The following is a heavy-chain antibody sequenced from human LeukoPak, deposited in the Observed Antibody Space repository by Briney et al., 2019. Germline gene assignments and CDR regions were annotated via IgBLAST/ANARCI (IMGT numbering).Heavy chain of an antibody. Sequence: PGGPLRLSCAASGFTFSVYAMSWVRQAPGKGLEWVSSIGDSGSTTYYADSVKGRFTISRDNSKNTLYLQTNSLRAEDTAVYYCAKDIAPMIVVVMTYGMDVWGQGTTVTVSS. J-gene: IGHJ6*02. CDR1: GFTFSVYA. CDR2: IGDSGSTT. D-gene: IGHD3-22*01. CDR3: AKDIAPMIVVVMTYGMDV. V-gene: IGHV3-23*01.